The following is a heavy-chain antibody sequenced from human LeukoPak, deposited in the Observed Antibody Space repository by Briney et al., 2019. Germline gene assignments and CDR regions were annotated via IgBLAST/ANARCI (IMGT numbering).Heavy chain of an antibody. J-gene: IGHJ3*02. D-gene: IGHD1-7*01. V-gene: IGHV3-30-3*01. CDR3: ARDGTTLDAFDI. CDR1: GFTFSSYA. CDR2: ISYDGSNK. Sequence: GGSLRLSCAASGFTFSSYAMHWVRQAPGKGLEWVAVISYDGSNKYYADSVKGRFTISRDNSKNTLYLQMNSLRAEDTAVYYCARDGTTLDAFDIWGQGTMATVSS.